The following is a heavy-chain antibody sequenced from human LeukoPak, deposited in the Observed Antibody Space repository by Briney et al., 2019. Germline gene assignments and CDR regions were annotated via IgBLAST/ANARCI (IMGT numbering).Heavy chain of an antibody. CDR3: AKQQYSSGWYVPYYFDY. V-gene: IGHV3-30*18. CDR1: GFTFTTYG. CDR2: ISFDGSMN. D-gene: IGHD6-19*01. J-gene: IGHJ4*02. Sequence: GGSLRLSCAASGFTFTTYGMHWVRQAPGKGLEWVAFISFDGSMNFYADSVKGRFTISRDNAKNSLYLQMNSLRAEDTAVYYCAKQQYSSGWYVPYYFDYWGQGTLVTVSS.